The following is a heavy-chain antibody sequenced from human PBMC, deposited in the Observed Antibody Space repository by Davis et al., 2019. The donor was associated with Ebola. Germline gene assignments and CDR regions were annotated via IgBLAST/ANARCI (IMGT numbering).Heavy chain of an antibody. V-gene: IGHV1-2*02. CDR2: INPNSGGT. D-gene: IGHD2-8*01. Sequence: ASVKVSCKASGYTFTSYGISWVRQAPGQGLEWMGWINPNSGGTNYAQKFQGRVTMTRDTSISTAYMELSRLRSDDTAVYYCAREVSCTNGVCYPNYYYYGMDVWGQGTTVTVSS. J-gene: IGHJ6*02. CDR3: AREVSCTNGVCYPNYYYYGMDV. CDR1: GYTFTSYG.